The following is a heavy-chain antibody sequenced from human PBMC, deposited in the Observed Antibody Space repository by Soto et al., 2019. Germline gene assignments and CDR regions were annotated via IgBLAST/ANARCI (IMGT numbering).Heavy chain of an antibody. CDR2: ICNSDTT. CDR3: AAGGSSWYWFDP. CDR1: GGSIRSYC. D-gene: IGHD6-13*01. Sequence: PSETLSLTCTVSGGSIRSYCWTWIRQPPREGLEWIGCICNSDTTNYNPSLKSRVTISVDTSKNQFSLKLSSVTAADTAVYYCAAGGSSWYWFDPWGQGTLVTVSS. J-gene: IGHJ5*02. V-gene: IGHV4-59*12.